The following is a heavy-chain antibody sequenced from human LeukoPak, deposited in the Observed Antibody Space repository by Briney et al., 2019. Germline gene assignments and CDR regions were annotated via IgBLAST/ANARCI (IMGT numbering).Heavy chain of an antibody. CDR3: ARELGSYEGGYYGMDV. CDR2: INEDGSEK. V-gene: IGHV3-7*01. D-gene: IGHD1-26*01. J-gene: IGHJ6*02. Sequence: GGSLRLSCAASGFTFSTRWMSWVRKAPGKGREWVANINEDGSEKNYVESLKGRFTISRDNAKNSLYLQMNSLRAEDTALYYCARELGSYEGGYYGMDVWGQGTTVTVSS. CDR1: GFTFSTRW.